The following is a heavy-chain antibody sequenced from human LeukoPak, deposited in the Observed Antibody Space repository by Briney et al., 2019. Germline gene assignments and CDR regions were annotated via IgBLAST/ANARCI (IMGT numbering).Heavy chain of an antibody. CDR1: GGSISSSSYY. V-gene: IGHV4-39*01. CDR2: IYYSGST. J-gene: IGHJ3*02. Sequence: SETLSLTCTVSGGSISSSSYYWGWIRQPPGKGLERIGSIYYSGSTYYNPSLKSRVTISVDTSKNQFSLKLSSVTAADTAVYYCADYGRVGAKTAFDIWGQGTMVTVSS. D-gene: IGHD1-26*01. CDR3: ADYGRVGAKTAFDI.